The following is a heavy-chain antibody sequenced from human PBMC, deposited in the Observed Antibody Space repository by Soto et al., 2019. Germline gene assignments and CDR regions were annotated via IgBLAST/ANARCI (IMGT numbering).Heavy chain of an antibody. CDR1: GYSFTSYW. Sequence: ESLKISCKGSGYSFTSYWIGWVRQIPGKGLEWMGITYPGDSDTRYSPSFQGQVTISADKSISTAYLQWSSLKASDTAMYYCARHIGRAATIMCFGMDFWGQGTTVTVSS. V-gene: IGHV5-51*01. J-gene: IGHJ6*02. CDR2: TYPGDSDT. CDR3: ARHIGRAATIMCFGMDF. D-gene: IGHD5-12*01.